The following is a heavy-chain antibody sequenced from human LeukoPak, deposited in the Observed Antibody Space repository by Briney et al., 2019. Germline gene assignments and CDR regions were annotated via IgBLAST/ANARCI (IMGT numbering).Heavy chain of an antibody. J-gene: IGHJ5*02. CDR3: ANIMTKPWFDP. CDR1: GFTFSSYE. V-gene: IGHV3-48*03. D-gene: IGHD4-11*01. Sequence: GGSLRLSCAASGFTFSSYEMNWVRQAPGKGLEWVSYISSSGSTIYYADSVKGRFTISRDNSKNTLYLQMNSLRAEDTAVYYCANIMTKPWFDPWGQGTLVTVSS. CDR2: ISSSGSTI.